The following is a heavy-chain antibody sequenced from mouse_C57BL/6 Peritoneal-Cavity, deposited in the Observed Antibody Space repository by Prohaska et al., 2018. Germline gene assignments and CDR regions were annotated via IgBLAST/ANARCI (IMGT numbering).Heavy chain of an antibody. D-gene: IGHD2-2*01. CDR2: INPNNGGT. V-gene: IGHV1-26*01. CDR3: ARSGLPWFAY. CDR1: GYTFTDYY. Sequence: EVQLQQSGPELVKPGASVKISCKASGYTFTDYYMNWVKQSHGKSLEWIGDINPNNGGTSYNQKCKGKATLTVDKSSSTAYMELRSLTSEDSAVYYCARSGLPWFAYWGQGTLVTVSA. J-gene: IGHJ3*01.